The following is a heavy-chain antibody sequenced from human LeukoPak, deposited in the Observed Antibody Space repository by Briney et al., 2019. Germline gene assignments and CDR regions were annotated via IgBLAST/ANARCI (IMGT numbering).Heavy chain of an antibody. V-gene: IGHV1-18*01. Sequence: GASVKVSCKASGYTFTSYGISWVRQAPGQGLEWMGWISAYNGNTNYAQKLQGRVTMTTDTSTSTAYMELRSLRSDDTAVYYCARVLCSSPRCPAWDYYYGMDVWGQGTTVTVSS. D-gene: IGHD2-2*01. J-gene: IGHJ6*02. CDR3: ARVLCSSPRCPAWDYYYGMDV. CDR2: ISAYNGNT. CDR1: GYTFTSYG.